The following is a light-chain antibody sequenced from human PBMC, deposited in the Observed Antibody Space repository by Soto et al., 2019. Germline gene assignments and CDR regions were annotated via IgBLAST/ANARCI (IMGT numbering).Light chain of an antibody. J-gene: IGLJ1*01. Sequence: QSVLTQPPSVSAAPGQKVTISCSGSSSNIGKNYVSWYQQVPGTAPKLLIYENNNRRSGIADRFSGSKSGTSATLGITGPQTGDEADYYCGTWDSSLSVYVFGTGTKVTVL. CDR3: GTWDSSLSVYV. CDR2: ENN. V-gene: IGLV1-51*02. CDR1: SSNIGKNY.